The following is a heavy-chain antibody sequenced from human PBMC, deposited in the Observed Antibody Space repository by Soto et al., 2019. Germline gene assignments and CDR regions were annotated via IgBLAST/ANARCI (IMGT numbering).Heavy chain of an antibody. D-gene: IGHD3-22*01. CDR2: IHNSGFT. CDR3: ARVLXYDXGLSDAFDI. V-gene: IGHV4-59*01. J-gene: IGHJ3*02. Sequence: QVQLQESGPGLVKPSEPLSLTCTVSGGSINNYYWSWIRLPPEEGLEWIGYIHNSGFTNYNPSLKTRVPMPVDTSKNQFSLKLTSVTAADTAVYYCARVLXYDXGLSDAFDIWGQGIMVTVSA. CDR1: GGSINNYY.